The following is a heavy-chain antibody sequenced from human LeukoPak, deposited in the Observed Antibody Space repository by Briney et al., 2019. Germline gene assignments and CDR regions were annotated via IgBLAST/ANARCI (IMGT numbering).Heavy chain of an antibody. Sequence: ASVKVSCKVSGYTLTELSTHWVRQAPGQGLEWMGIINPSGGSTSYAQKFQGRVTMTRDTSTSTVYMELSSLRSEDTAVYCCARDSGSYPAPFDYWGQGTLVTVSS. J-gene: IGHJ4*02. CDR3: ARDSGSYPAPFDY. CDR2: INPSGGST. V-gene: IGHV1-46*01. D-gene: IGHD1-26*01. CDR1: GYTLTELS.